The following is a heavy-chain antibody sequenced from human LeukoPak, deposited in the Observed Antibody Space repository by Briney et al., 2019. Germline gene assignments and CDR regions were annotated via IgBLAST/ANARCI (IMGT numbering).Heavy chain of an antibody. CDR1: GDSVSSNSAA. Sequence: SQTLSLTCDISGDSVSSNSAAWNWIRQSPSRGLEWLGRTYYRSEWFHDYAVSVKSRMIINPDTSKNQFSLQLNSVTPEDTAIYYCVGGGASVAGMDVWGQGTTVTVSS. V-gene: IGHV6-1*01. CDR2: TYYRSEWFH. D-gene: IGHD5/OR15-5a*01. J-gene: IGHJ6*02. CDR3: VGGGASVAGMDV.